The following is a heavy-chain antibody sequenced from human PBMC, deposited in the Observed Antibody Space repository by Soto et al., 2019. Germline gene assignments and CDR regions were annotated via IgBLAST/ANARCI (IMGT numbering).Heavy chain of an antibody. CDR3: ARPHVYYYDSSGYYFDY. D-gene: IGHD3-22*01. CDR1: GYSFTSYW. CDR2: IYPGDSDT. V-gene: IGHV5-51*01. J-gene: IGHJ4*02. Sequence: GESLKISCKGSGYSFTSYWIGWVRPMPGKGLEWMGIIYPGDSDTRYSPSFQGQVTISADKSISTAYLQWSSLKASDTAMYYCARPHVYYYDSSGYYFDYWGQGTLVTVSS.